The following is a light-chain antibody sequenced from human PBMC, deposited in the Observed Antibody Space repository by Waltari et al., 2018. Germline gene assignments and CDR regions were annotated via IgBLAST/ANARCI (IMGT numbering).Light chain of an antibody. CDR3: GTWDSSLSAGV. V-gene: IGLV1-51*01. Sequence: QSVLTQPPSVSAAPGQKVTISCSGSSSNIGNNYVSWYQQLPGTAPKLLIYDYNERPSGIPDRFSGSRSGTSATLAITGLQTGDEADYYCGTWDSSLSAGVFGGGTRLTVL. CDR1: SSNIGNNY. J-gene: IGLJ3*02. CDR2: DYN.